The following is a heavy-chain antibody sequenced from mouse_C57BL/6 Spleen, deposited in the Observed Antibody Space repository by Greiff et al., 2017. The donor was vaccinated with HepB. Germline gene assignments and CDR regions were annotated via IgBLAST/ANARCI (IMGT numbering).Heavy chain of an antibody. Sequence: EVQVVESGGGLVQPGGSMKLSCVASGFTFSNYWMNWVRQSPEKGLEWVAQIRLKSDNYATHYAESVKGRFTISRDDSKSSVYLQMNNLRAEDTGIYYCKYYGSSYPFAYWGQGTLVTVSA. J-gene: IGHJ3*01. CDR3: KYYGSSYPFAY. V-gene: IGHV6-3*01. D-gene: IGHD1-1*01. CDR1: GFTFSNYW. CDR2: IRLKSDNYAT.